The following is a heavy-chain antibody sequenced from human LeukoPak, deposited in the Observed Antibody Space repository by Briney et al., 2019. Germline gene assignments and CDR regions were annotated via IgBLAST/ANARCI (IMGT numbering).Heavy chain of an antibody. D-gene: IGHD3-22*01. Sequence: GESLKISCEASGFDFTRYWIGWVRQMPGKGLEWMGIIYPGDSDTRYSPSFQGQVTISADKSISTAYLQWSSLKASDTAMYYCARSGYYDSSGYYYDYWGQGTLVTVSS. CDR3: ARSGYYDSSGYYYDY. CDR1: GFDFTRYW. V-gene: IGHV5-51*01. CDR2: IYPGDSDT. J-gene: IGHJ4*02.